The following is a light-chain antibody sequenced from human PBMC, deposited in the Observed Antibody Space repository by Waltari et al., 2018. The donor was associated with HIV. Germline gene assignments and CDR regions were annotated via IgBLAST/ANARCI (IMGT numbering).Light chain of an antibody. Sequence: DIQMTQSPSSLSTSVGDRVTITCRASQSINNYLNWYLQRPGEAPKRLIYAASSLQVGVPPRFSGSGSGTDFTLTISTLQPEDFATYFCQQSYSSPPTFGQGTKLEIK. J-gene: IGKJ1*01. V-gene: IGKV1-39*01. CDR2: AAS. CDR1: QSINNY. CDR3: QQSYSSPPT.